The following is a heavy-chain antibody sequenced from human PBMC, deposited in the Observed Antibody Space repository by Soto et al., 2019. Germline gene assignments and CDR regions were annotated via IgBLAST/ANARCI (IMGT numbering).Heavy chain of an antibody. CDR3: ARAREEYYYDSSGYYPFPY. CDR2: ISYDGSNK. D-gene: IGHD3-22*01. V-gene: IGHV3-30-3*01. Sequence: GSLRLSCAASGFTFSSYAMHWVRQAPGKGLEWVAVISYDGSNKYYADSVKGRFTISRDNSKNTLYLQMNSLRAEDTAVYYCARAREEYYYDSSGYYPFPYWGQGTLVTVSS. CDR1: GFTFSSYA. J-gene: IGHJ4*02.